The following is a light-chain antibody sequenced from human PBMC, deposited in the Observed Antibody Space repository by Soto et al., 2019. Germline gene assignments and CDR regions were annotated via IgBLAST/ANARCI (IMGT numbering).Light chain of an antibody. J-gene: IGKJ1*01. Sequence: EVVMTQSPLSLSVTLGQPASISCRSSQGLVSDDGDTYLNWFQQRQGQSPRRLIYKVSSRDSGVPDRFGGGGTDTDFTLQISRVEAADVGIYFCMQATHWPWTFGQGTTVDVK. CDR3: MQATHWPWT. V-gene: IGKV2-30*01. CDR2: KVS. CDR1: QGLVSDDGDTY.